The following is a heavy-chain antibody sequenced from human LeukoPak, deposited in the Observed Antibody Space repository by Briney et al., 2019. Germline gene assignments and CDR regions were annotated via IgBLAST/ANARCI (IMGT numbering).Heavy chain of an antibody. J-gene: IGHJ6*02. Sequence: ASVKVSFKVSGYTLTQLSMHWVRQAPGKGLEWMGVFDPEDGETIYAQKFQGRVTMTDDTSTDTAYMELSSLRSEDTAVYYCATDGQSGYYYYYGMDVWGQGTTVTVSS. CDR3: ATDGQSGYYYYYGMDV. D-gene: IGHD3-10*01. V-gene: IGHV1-24*01. CDR1: GYTLTQLS. CDR2: FDPEDGET.